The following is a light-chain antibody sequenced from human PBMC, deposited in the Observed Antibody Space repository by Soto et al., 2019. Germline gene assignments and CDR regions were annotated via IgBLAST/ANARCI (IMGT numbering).Light chain of an antibody. CDR2: KAS. V-gene: IGKV1-5*03. Sequence: DIQMTQSPSTLSASVGDRVTITCRASQSISSWLAWYQQKPGKAPKLLIYKASSLECGVPSRFSGSGSGTEFTLTISSLQPDDFAAYYCQQYNSYSQTRRHLCTFGQGTKLEIK. CDR3: QQYNSYSQTRRHLCT. CDR1: QSISSW. J-gene: IGKJ2*02.